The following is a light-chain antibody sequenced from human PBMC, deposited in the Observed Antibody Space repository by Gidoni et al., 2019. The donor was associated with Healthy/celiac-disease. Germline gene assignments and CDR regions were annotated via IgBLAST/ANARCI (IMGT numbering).Light chain of an antibody. CDR3: MQALQTPRGT. CDR2: LGS. J-gene: IGKJ2*02. V-gene: IGKV2-28*01. CDR1: QSLLHSNGYNY. Sequence: DIVMTQSPLSLPVTTGEPASISCRSSQSLLHSNGYNYLDWYLQKPGQSPQLLIYLGSNRASGVPDRFSGSRSGTDFTLKISRVEAEDVGVSYCMQALQTPRGTFXQXTKLEIK.